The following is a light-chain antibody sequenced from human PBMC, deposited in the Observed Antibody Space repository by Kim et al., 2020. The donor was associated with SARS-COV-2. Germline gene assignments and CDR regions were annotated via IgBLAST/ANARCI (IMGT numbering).Light chain of an antibody. Sequence: VSPGETATLPCRASQSVSSNLAWYQQKPGQAPRLLIYGASTRATGIPARFSGSGSGTEFTLTISSLQSEDFAVYYCQQYNNWPITFGQGTRLEIK. CDR1: QSVSSN. CDR3: QQYNNWPIT. V-gene: IGKV3-15*01. CDR2: GAS. J-gene: IGKJ5*01.